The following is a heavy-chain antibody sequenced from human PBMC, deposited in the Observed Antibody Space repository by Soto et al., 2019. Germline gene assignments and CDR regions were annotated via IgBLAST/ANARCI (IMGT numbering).Heavy chain of an antibody. CDR3: ARAISGYVT. D-gene: IGHD3-22*01. J-gene: IGHJ4*02. CDR1: GINYNTYA. V-gene: IGHV1-3*04. CDR2: INTGNGDT. Sequence: QVQLVQSGAEMKKPGASVSLSCKTSGINYNTYAIHWVRQAPGQGLEWMGWINTGNGDTRYSQNFQGRVTLTRDTSASTVYMDLDSLKSEDTGVYFCARAISGYVTWGQGTLVTVSS.